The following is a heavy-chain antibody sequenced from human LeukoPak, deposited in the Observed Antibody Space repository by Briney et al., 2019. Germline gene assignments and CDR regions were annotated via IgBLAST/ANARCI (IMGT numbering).Heavy chain of an antibody. V-gene: IGHV4-30-4*08. CDR3: ARDYYDSSGYSDAFDI. Sequence: SSETLSLTCTVSGGSISSGDYYWSWIRQPPGKGLEWIGYIYYSGSTYYNPSLKSRVTISVDTSKNQFSLKLSSVTAADTAVYYCARDYYDSSGYSDAFDIWGQGPMVTVSS. J-gene: IGHJ3*02. D-gene: IGHD3-22*01. CDR1: GGSISSGDYY. CDR2: IYYSGST.